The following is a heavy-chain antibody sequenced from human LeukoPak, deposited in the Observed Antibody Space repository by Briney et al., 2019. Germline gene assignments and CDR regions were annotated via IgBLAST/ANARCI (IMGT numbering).Heavy chain of an antibody. D-gene: IGHD3-22*01. J-gene: IGHJ6*03. V-gene: IGHV4-34*01. CDR2: MNPSGST. Sequence: SETLSLTCAVYGGFFSGYYRTWIRQTPEKGLEWIGEMNPSGSTNYNPSLKSRVTISVDTSKNQFSLELSSVTAADTAVYYCARGRQDVTMIVVVMTAVSYYLDVWGKGTTVTVS. CDR1: GGFFSGYY. CDR3: ARGRQDVTMIVVVMTAVSYYLDV.